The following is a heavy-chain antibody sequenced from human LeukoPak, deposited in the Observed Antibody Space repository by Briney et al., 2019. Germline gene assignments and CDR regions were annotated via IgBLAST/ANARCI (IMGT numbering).Heavy chain of an antibody. V-gene: IGHV3-74*01. D-gene: IGHD3-22*01. CDR1: EFTFRSYW. CDR2: INGDGSGT. CDR3: ARDGYYDSRGYAYWYFDL. J-gene: IGHJ2*01. Sequence: GGSLRLSCAASEFTFRSYWMHWVRQAPGKGLEWVSRINGDGSGTNYADSVKGRFTISRDNAKNSLYLQMNSLRAEDTAVYYCARDGYYDSRGYAYWYFDLWGRGTLVTVSS.